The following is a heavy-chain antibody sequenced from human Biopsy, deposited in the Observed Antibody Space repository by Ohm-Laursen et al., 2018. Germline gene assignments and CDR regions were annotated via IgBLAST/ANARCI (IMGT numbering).Heavy chain of an antibody. Sequence: SLRLSCAASGFSFSDNYMDWVRQAPGKGLEWVAAIWNDGSNKNYADSVKGRFTISRDNSKNTLYLQMNSLGGEDTAVYYCAKCMTGGSNYYFHHCGQGTLVTVSS. CDR2: IWNDGSNK. V-gene: IGHV3-33*06. J-gene: IGHJ4*02. D-gene: IGHD2-8*01. CDR1: GFSFSDNY. CDR3: AKCMTGGSNYYFHH.